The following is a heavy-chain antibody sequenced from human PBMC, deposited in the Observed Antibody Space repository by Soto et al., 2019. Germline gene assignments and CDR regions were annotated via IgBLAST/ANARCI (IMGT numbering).Heavy chain of an antibody. Sequence: GGSLRLSCEASGFSFSNAWMSWVRQAQGKGQKKVGRIKSKADGGSTDYAAPVKGRFTISRDDSRNTLYLQMNSLKIEDTDVYYCSTLLLIGRYCCGGTCNPDIDYWGQGALVTVSS. CDR2: IKSKADGGST. CDR3: STLLLIGRYCCGGTCNPDIDY. V-gene: IGHV3-15*01. CDR1: GFSFSNAW. J-gene: IGHJ4*02. D-gene: IGHD2-15*01.